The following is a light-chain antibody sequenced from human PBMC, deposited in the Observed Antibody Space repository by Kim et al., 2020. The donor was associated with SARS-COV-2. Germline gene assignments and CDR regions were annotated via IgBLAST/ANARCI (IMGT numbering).Light chain of an antibody. CDR3: NSRDSSGHHVV. Sequence: SSELTQDPAVSVALGQTVRITCQGDSLRTYSASWYQQKPGQAPILFIYDNTNWASGIPDRFSGSSSGTTASLTITGAQAEDEADYYCNSRDSSGHHVVFGGGTQLTVL. J-gene: IGLJ2*01. CDR2: DNT. V-gene: IGLV3-19*01. CDR1: SLRTYS.